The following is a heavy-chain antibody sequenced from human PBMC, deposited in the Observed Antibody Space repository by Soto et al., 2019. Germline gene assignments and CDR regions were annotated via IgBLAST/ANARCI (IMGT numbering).Heavy chain of an antibody. V-gene: IGHV1-3*01. Sequence: ASVKVSCKASGYTFTNYATHWVRQAPGQRLEGMGWINAGNGNTKYPQKFQGRVTITRDTSASTAYMELSSLRSDDTAVYYCATNGGNFDWFDPWGRGTLVTVSS. CDR3: ATNGGNFDWFDP. CDR2: INAGNGNT. J-gene: IGHJ5*02. D-gene: IGHD2-21*02. CDR1: GYTFTNYA.